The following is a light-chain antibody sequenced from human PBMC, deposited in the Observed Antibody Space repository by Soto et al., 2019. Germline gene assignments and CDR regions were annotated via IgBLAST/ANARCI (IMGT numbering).Light chain of an antibody. CDR3: QKYNSALFT. CDR2: AAS. Sequence: DIQLTQSPSSLSASVGDRVTITCRASQGISNYLAWYQHKPGKVPKLLIYAASTLQSEVPSRFSGSGSGTDFTLTISSLQPEDVATYYCQKYNSALFTFGPGTKVDIK. J-gene: IGKJ3*01. V-gene: IGKV1-27*01. CDR1: QGISNY.